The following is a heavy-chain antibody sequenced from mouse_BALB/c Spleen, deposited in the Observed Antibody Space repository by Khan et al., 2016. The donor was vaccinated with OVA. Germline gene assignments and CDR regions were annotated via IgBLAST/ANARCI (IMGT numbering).Heavy chain of an antibody. CDR2: MIYTGYT. D-gene: IGHD2-14*01. V-gene: IGHV3-8*02. J-gene: IGHJ3*01. CDR1: GDSITSGY. Sequence: EVQLQESGPSLVKPSQTLSLTCSVTGDSITSGYWSWIRKFPGNKLEYMGYMIYTGYTDYNPSLTSRIAITRHTSKHQYYLQLNSVTTEDTATYYCSRSTYRYAFAYWGQGTLVTVSA. CDR3: SRSTYRYAFAY.